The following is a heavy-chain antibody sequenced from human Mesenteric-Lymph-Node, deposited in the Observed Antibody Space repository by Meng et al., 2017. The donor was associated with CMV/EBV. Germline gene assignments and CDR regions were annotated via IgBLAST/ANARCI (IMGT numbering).Heavy chain of an antibody. D-gene: IGHD4-11*01. CDR3: ASSTTVTTNYYGMDV. CDR2: IYSGGST. CDR1: GFTVSSNY. J-gene: IGHJ6*02. V-gene: IGHV3-53*01. Sequence: GESLKISCAASGFTVSSNYMSWVRQAPGKGLEWVSVIYSGGSTYYADSVKGRFTISRDNSKNTLYLQMNSLRAEDTAVYYCASSTTVTTNYYGMDVWGQGTTVTVSS.